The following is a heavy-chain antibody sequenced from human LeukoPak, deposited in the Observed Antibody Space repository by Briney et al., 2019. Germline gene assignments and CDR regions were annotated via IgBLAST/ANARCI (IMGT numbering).Heavy chain of an antibody. Sequence: PSETLSLTCAVYGGSFSGYYWSWIRQPPGKGLEWIGEINHSGSTNYNPSLKSRVTISVDKSKNQFPLKLSSVTAADTAVYYCARGSGYDGYYWGQGTLVTVSS. CDR3: ARGSGYDGYY. V-gene: IGHV4-34*01. CDR1: GGSFSGYY. J-gene: IGHJ4*02. D-gene: IGHD5-12*01. CDR2: INHSGST.